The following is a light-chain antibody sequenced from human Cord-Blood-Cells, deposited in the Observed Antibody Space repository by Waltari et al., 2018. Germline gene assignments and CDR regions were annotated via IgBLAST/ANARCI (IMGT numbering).Light chain of an antibody. CDR3: QPYGSAPPPWK. CDR1: QRVSSCY. V-gene: IGKV3-20*01. CDR2: VAS. J-gene: IGKJ1*01. Sequence: EIGLTPSPGTLSLSPGEGATLSCRASQRVSSCYLAWHQQKPGQAPRLRSYVASSRATGIPDRFSGSGSGTDFTHTICRLEPDDFAVYFCQPYGSAPPPWKFGPGTTVEI.